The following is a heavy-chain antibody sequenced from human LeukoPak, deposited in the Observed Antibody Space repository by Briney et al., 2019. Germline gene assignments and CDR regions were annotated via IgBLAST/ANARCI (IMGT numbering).Heavy chain of an antibody. V-gene: IGHV3-30-3*01. CDR2: IASDGNDQ. J-gene: IGHJ4*02. CDR3: ANQGFCSRTSCYDGFDY. Sequence: PGGSLRLSCAASGFTFNRYAIHWVRQAPGKGLEWVTVIASDGNDQHYADSVKGRFTISRDNAKNALYLQMNSLRTEDTAVYYCANQGFCSRTSCYDGFDYWGQGTLVTVSS. CDR1: GFTFNRYA. D-gene: IGHD2-2*01.